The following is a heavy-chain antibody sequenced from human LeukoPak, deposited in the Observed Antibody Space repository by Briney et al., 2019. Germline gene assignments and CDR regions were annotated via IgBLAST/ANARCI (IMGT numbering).Heavy chain of an antibody. CDR3: ARDPYSGNYGAYYYYYMDV. CDR2: ITSSSSYI. Sequence: GGSLRLSCAASGFTCSYEMNWVRQAPGKGLEWVSSITSSSSYIYYADSVKGRFTISRDNAKNSLYLQMDSLRVEDTAEYYCARDPYSGNYGAYYYYYMDVWGKGTTVTVSS. J-gene: IGHJ6*03. V-gene: IGHV3-21*06. D-gene: IGHD1-26*01. CDR1: GFTCSYE.